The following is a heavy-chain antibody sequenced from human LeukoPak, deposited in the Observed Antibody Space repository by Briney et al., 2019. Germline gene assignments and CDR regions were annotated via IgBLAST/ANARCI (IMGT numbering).Heavy chain of an antibody. J-gene: IGHJ4*02. V-gene: IGHV3-30*19. CDR3: ARDGDYYDSSDPDY. Sequence: GRSLRLSCAASGFTFSSYGMHWVRQAPGKGLAWVAVIWYDGSNKYYADSVKGRFTISRDNSKNTLYLQMNSLRAEDTAVYYCARDGDYYDSSDPDYWGQGTLVTVSS. D-gene: IGHD3-22*01. CDR1: GFTFSSYG. CDR2: IWYDGSNK.